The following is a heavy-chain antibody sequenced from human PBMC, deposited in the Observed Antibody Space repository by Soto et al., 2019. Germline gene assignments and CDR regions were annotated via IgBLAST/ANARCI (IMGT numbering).Heavy chain of an antibody. D-gene: IGHD6-6*01. Sequence: SGPTLVKPTQTLTLTCTFSGFSLSTSGVGGGWIRQPPGKALEWLALIYWDDDKRYSPSLKRRITITKDTSKNQVVLTMTNMDPVNTATYYCAHAATLYSSSPSAIDYWGQGTLVTVSS. V-gene: IGHV2-5*02. CDR2: IYWDDDK. CDR3: AHAATLYSSSPSAIDY. CDR1: GFSLSTSGVG. J-gene: IGHJ4*02.